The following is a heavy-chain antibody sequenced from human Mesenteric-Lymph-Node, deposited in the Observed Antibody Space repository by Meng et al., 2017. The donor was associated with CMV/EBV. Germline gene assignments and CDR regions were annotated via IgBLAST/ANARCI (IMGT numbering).Heavy chain of an antibody. Sequence: GGSLRLSCAASGFTFSVYAMSWVRQAPGKGLEWVSGISGSGGGTYYADSVKGRSTISRDNSKNTLYMQMNSLRAEDTAVYYCAKSTVVVLAAPLFFDYWGQGTLVTVSS. CDR2: ISGSGGGT. D-gene: IGHD2-15*01. J-gene: IGHJ4*02. CDR1: GFTFSVYA. V-gene: IGHV3-23*01. CDR3: AKSTVVVLAAPLFFDY.